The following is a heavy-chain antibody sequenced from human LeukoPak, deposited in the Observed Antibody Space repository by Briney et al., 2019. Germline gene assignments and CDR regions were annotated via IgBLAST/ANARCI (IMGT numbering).Heavy chain of an antibody. D-gene: IGHD3-10*01. CDR3: ARDYPFITMVRGVIRYWFDP. Sequence: ASVKVSCTASGYTFTGYYMHWVRQAPGQGLEWMGWINPNSGGTNYAQKFQGRVTMTRDTSISTAYMELSRLRSDDTAVYYCARDYPFITMVRGVIRYWFDPWGQGTLVTVSS. CDR2: INPNSGGT. J-gene: IGHJ5*02. CDR1: GYTFTGYY. V-gene: IGHV1-2*02.